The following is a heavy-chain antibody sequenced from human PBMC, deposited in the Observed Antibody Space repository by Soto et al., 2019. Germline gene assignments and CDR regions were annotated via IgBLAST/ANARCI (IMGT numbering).Heavy chain of an antibody. D-gene: IGHD2-21*02. CDR2: ISYDGSTT. CDR3: VAGDGDY. V-gene: IGHV3-30*03. CDR1: GFTFSNSD. Sequence: QVQLVESGGGVVQPGGSLRLSCAASGFTFSNSDIHCVRQAPGKGLEWVAVISYDGSTTYYLDSVKGRFTLSRDNSRNTLYLQMNSLRVEGTAVYYCVAGDGDYWGQGTLVTVSS. J-gene: IGHJ4*02.